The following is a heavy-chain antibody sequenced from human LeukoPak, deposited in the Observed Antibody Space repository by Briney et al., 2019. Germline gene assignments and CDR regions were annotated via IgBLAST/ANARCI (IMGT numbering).Heavy chain of an antibody. CDR1: GGSISGYH. D-gene: IGHD3-9*01. J-gene: IGHJ4*02. V-gene: IGHV4-59*08. CDR2: IFYTGNT. Sequence: SETLSLTCTVTGGSISGYHWNWIRQSPGKGLEWISNIFYTGNTDYNPSLKSRVTISINTSKNEISLILRSVTAADTAVYYCARVNPFDSTGFYFDSWGQGTLVTVSS. CDR3: ARVNPFDSTGFYFDS.